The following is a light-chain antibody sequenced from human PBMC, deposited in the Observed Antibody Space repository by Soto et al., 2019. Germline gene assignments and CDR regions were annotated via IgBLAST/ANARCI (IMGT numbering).Light chain of an antibody. J-gene: IGLJ1*01. CDR1: SSDVGGYNY. Sequence: QAASVSGSPGQSIAISCTGTSSDVGGYNYVSWYQQHPGKAPKLMIYDVSNRPSGVSDRFSGSKSGNTASLTISGLQAEDEADYYCTSYTSSSTYVFGTGTKVTVL. CDR2: DVS. CDR3: TSYTSSSTYV. V-gene: IGLV2-14*01.